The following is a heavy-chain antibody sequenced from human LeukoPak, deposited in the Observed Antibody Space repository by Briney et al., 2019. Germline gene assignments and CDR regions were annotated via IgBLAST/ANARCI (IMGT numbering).Heavy chain of an antibody. J-gene: IGHJ6*02. CDR1: GFTFNNYW. CDR3: ARVIQEWLMDV. Sequence: GGSLRLSCAASGFTFNNYWMTWVRQAPGKGLEWVAKIKQDGGEKFYADSVKGRFTISRDSAKKSLYLQMNSLRAGDTAVYYCARVIQEWLMDVWGQGTAVTVSS. D-gene: IGHD6-19*01. CDR2: IKQDGGEK. V-gene: IGHV3-7*01.